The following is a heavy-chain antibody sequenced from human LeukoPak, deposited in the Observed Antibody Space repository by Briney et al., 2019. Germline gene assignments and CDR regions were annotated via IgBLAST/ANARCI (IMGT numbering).Heavy chain of an antibody. J-gene: IGHJ3*02. V-gene: IGHV3-48*02. D-gene: IGHD3-10*01. CDR3: ARSMVRGGYAFDI. CDR2: ISSSSSTI. CDR1: GFTFSSYS. Sequence: PGGSLRLSCAASGFTFSSYSMNWVRQAPGKGLESVSYISSSSSTIYYADSVKGRFTISRDNAKNSLYLQMNSLRDEDTAVYYCARSMVRGGYAFDIWGQGTMVTVSS.